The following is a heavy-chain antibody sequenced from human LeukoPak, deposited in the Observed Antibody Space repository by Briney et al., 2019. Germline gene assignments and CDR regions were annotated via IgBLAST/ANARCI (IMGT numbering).Heavy chain of an antibody. CDR2: INHSGSA. V-gene: IGHV4-34*01. Sequence: PSETLSLTCAVYGGSFSSYYWSWIRQTAGKGLEWIGEINHSGSAKYNPSLKSRVSISVTLSTNQFSLDLSSVTAADTAVYYCARGQALYSDASGYYAGGFYYFDKWGQGTLVTVSS. J-gene: IGHJ4*02. CDR1: GGSFSSYY. D-gene: IGHD3-22*01. CDR3: ARGQALYSDASGYYAGGFYYFDK.